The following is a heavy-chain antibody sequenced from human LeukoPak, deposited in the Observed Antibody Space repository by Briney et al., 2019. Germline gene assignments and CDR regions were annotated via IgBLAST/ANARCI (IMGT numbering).Heavy chain of an antibody. CDR3: AKEAVTDTAMVTGYFDY. D-gene: IGHD5-18*01. CDR2: ISYDGSNK. V-gene: IGHV3-30*18. J-gene: IGHJ4*02. CDR1: GFTFSSYG. Sequence: GRSLRLSCAASGFTFSSYGMHWVRQAPGKGLEWVAVISYDGSNKYYADSVKGRFTISRDNSKNTLYLQMNSLRAEDTAVYYCAKEAVTDTAMVTGYFDYWGQGTLVTVSS.